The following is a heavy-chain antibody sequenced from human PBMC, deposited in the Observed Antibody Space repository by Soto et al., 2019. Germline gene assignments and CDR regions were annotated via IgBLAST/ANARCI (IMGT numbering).Heavy chain of an antibody. CDR3: AQGSSSWYSHSGY. CDR1: GYTFTSYA. Sequence: ASVKVSCKAPGYTFTSYAMHWVRQAPGQRLEWMGWINAGNGNTKYSQKFQGRVTITRDTSASTAYMELSSLRSEDTAVYYCAQGSSSWYSHSGYWGQGTLVTSPQ. D-gene: IGHD6-13*01. CDR2: INAGNGNT. V-gene: IGHV1-3*01. J-gene: IGHJ4*02.